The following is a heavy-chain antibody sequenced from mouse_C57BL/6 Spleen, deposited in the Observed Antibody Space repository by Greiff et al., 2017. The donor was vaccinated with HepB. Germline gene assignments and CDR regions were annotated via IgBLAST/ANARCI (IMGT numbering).Heavy chain of an antibody. CDR2: INPYNSGT. V-gene: IGHV1-19*01. CDR1: GYTFTDYY. D-gene: IGHD1-1*01. CDR3: ARPTTVVGAMDY. J-gene: IGHJ4*01. Sequence: EVQLQQSGPVLVKPGASVKMSCKASGYTFTDYYMNWVKQSHGKSLEWIGVINPYNSGTSYNQKFKGKATLTVDKSSSTAYMELNSLTSEDSAVYYCARPTTVVGAMDYWGQGTSVTVSS.